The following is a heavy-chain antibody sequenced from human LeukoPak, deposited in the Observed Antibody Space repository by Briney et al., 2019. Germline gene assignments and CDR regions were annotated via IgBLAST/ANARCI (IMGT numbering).Heavy chain of an antibody. CDR1: GFTFSTYS. CDR3: AKNPNRSGWYQDY. D-gene: IGHD6-19*01. V-gene: IGHV3-23*01. J-gene: IGHJ4*02. CDR2: LSGSGGSA. Sequence: GGSLRLSCEASGFTFSTYSMTWVRQTPEKGLEWVAALSGSGGSAYHADSVNGRFTVSRDNSKNMFYLQMNSLSADDTAVYYCAKNPNRSGWYQDYWGRGTLVTVSS.